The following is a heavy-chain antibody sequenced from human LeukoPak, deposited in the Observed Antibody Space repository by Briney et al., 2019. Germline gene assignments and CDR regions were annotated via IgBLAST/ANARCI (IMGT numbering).Heavy chain of an antibody. V-gene: IGHV1-69*05. J-gene: IGHJ6*03. Sequence: SVKVSCKASGGTFSSYAISWVRQAPGQGLEWMGGIIPIFGTANYAQKFQGRVTMTRDTSTSTVYMELSSLRSEDTAVYYCARDYYDSSGYYSRYYYYYMDVWGKGTTVTISS. CDR2: IIPIFGTA. CDR3: ARDYYDSSGYYSRYYYYYMDV. D-gene: IGHD3-22*01. CDR1: GGTFSSYA.